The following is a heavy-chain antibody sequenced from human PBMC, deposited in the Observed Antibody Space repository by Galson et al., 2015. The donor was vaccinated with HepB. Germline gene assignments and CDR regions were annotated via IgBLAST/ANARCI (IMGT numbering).Heavy chain of an antibody. V-gene: IGHV3-15*01. D-gene: IGHD2-2*03. J-gene: IGHJ4*02. CDR3: IRHRLGIVIVPPARDY. CDR2: IKSKTDGGTT. CDR1: GFTFSNAW. Sequence: SLRLSCAASGFTFSNAWMSWVRQAPGKGLEWVGRIKSKTDGGTTDYVAPVRGRFTISRDDSKNTLYLQMNSLKTEDTALYYCIRHRLGIVIVPPARDYWGQGTLVTVSS.